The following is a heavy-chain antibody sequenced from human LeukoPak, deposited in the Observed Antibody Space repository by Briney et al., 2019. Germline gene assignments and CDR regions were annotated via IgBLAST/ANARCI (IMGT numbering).Heavy chain of an antibody. CDR1: GFTFSSYA. D-gene: IGHD3-22*01. J-gene: IGHJ4*02. V-gene: IGHV3-23*01. Sequence: PGGSLRLSCAASGFTFSSYAMSWVRQAPGRGLEWVSAISGSGGSTYYADSVKGRFTISRDNSKNTLYLQMNSLRAEDTAVYYCAKDNSSGSHLDYWGQGTLVTVSS. CDR3: AKDNSSGSHLDY. CDR2: ISGSGGST.